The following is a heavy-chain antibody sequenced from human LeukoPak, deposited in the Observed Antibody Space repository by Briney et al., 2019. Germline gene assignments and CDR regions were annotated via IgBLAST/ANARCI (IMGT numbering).Heavy chain of an antibody. J-gene: IGHJ4*02. CDR2: IFSRSESI. CDR3: ARDFFHSSESRPFDY. D-gene: IGHD3-22*01. CDR1: GFTFGAST. Sequence: PGGSLRLSCAASGFTFGASTLNWVRQAPGKGLEWVSCIFSRSESILYADSVKGRFTISRDNAKNLLYLQMDSLRVEDTAVYYCARDFFHSSESRPFDYWGQGTLVTVSS. V-gene: IGHV3-21*06.